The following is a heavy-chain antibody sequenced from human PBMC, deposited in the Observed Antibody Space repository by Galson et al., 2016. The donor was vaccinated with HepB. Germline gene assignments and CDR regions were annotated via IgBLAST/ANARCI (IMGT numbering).Heavy chain of an antibody. D-gene: IGHD3-9*01. CDR1: GFTFSSFA. CDR3: AREGAFTYNDILTGYSPPDAFDV. Sequence: SLRLSCAASGFTFSSFAINWVRQAPGKGLEWVPGISGSGGTTYHADSVKGRFTISRDNSKNTPYLQMNSLRAEDTAVYYCAREGAFTYNDILTGYSPPDAFDVWGQGTMVTVS. CDR2: ISGSGGTT. V-gene: IGHV3-23*01. J-gene: IGHJ3*01.